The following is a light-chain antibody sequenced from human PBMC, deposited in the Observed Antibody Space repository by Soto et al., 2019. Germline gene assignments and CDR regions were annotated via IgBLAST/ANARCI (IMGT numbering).Light chain of an antibody. Sequence: EIVLTQSPGTLPLSPGERATLSCRASQSVTSNYLAWYQQKPGQAPSLLIYSASSRATGIPDRFSGSGSGTDFTLTISRLEPEDFAVYYCQQYGSSPLTYTFGQGTKLEI. CDR1: QSVTSNY. V-gene: IGKV3-20*01. CDR3: QQYGSSPLTYT. CDR2: SAS. J-gene: IGKJ2*01.